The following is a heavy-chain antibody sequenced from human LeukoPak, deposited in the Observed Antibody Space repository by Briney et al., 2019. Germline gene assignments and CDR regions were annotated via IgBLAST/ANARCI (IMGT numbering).Heavy chain of an antibody. D-gene: IGHD2-2*01. Sequence: PSQTLSLTCTVSGGSISSGGYYWSWIRQHPGKGLEWIGYIYYSGSTYYNPSLKSRVTISVDTSKNQFSLKLSSVTAADTAVYYCARHSHSAALTPFDYWGQGTLVTVSS. CDR2: IYYSGST. CDR1: GGSISSGGYY. V-gene: IGHV4-31*03. CDR3: ARHSHSAALTPFDY. J-gene: IGHJ4*02.